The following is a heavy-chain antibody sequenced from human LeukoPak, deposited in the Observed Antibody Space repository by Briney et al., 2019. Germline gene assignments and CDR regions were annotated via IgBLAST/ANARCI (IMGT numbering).Heavy chain of an antibody. V-gene: IGHV3-30*02. D-gene: IGHD3-10*01. Sequence: GGSLRLSCAASGFTFSSYGMHWVRQAPGKGLEWVAFIRYDGSNKYYADSVKGRFPISRDNSKNTLYLQMNSLRAEDTAVYYCARGTLMVRGPDYNRVDFDYWGQGTLVTVSS. CDR2: IRYDGSNK. J-gene: IGHJ4*02. CDR3: ARGTLMVRGPDYNRVDFDY. CDR1: GFTFSSYG.